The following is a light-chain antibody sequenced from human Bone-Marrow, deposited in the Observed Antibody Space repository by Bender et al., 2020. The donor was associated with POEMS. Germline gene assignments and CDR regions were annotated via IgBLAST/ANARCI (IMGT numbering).Light chain of an antibody. J-gene: IGLJ1*01. CDR3: QSADSSGTYWV. V-gene: IGLV3-25*03. CDR2: KDS. Sequence: LTQPPSVSEAPSQRVTISCSGDALPKQYAYWYQQKPGQAPVLVIYKDSERPSGIPERFSGSSSGTTVTLTISGVQAEDEADYYCQSADSSGTYWVFGTGTKVTVL. CDR1: ALPKQY.